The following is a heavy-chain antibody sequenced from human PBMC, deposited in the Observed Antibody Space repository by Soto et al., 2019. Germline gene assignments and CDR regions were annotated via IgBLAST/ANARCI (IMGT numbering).Heavy chain of an antibody. CDR2: IYYSGST. J-gene: IGHJ5*02. Sequence: PSETLSLTCTVSGGSISSSSYYWGWIRQPPGKGLEWIGSIYYSGSTYYNPSLKSRVTISVDTSKNQFSLKLSSVTAADTAVYYCASHRFITLRGTAASWFDPWGQGTLVT. CDR3: ASHRFITLRGTAASWFDP. V-gene: IGHV4-39*01. D-gene: IGHD3-10*01. CDR1: GGSISSSSYY.